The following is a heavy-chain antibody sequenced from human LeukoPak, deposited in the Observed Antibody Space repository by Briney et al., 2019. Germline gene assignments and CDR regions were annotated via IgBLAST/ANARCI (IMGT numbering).Heavy chain of an antibody. Sequence: PGGSLRLSWAASGFTFSSYGMHWVRQAPGKGLEWVAVRWYDGSNKYYADSVKGRFTISRDNSKNTLYLQMNSLRAEDTAVYYCARAESIDDDLLDYWGQGTLVTVSS. CDR3: ARAESIDDDLLDY. J-gene: IGHJ4*02. CDR2: RWYDGSNK. CDR1: GFTFSSYG. V-gene: IGHV3-33*01. D-gene: IGHD1-1*01.